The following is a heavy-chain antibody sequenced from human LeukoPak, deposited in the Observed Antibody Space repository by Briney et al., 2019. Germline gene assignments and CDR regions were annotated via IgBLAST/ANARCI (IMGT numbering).Heavy chain of an antibody. D-gene: IGHD3-22*01. CDR1: GGTFSSYT. Sequence: SVKVSCKASGGTFSSYTISWVRQAPGQGLEWMGRIIPIFGTANYAQKFQGRVTITTDESTSTAYMELSSLRSEDTAVYYCARVSLRGYSTHYFDYWGQGTLVTVSS. V-gene: IGHV1-69*05. CDR3: ARVSLRGYSTHYFDY. CDR2: IIPIFGTA. J-gene: IGHJ4*02.